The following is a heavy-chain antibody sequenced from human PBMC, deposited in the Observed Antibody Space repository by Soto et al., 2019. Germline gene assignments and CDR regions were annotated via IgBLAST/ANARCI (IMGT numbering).Heavy chain of an antibody. D-gene: IGHD3-22*01. CDR2: INHSGST. Sequence: QVQLQQWGAGLLKPSETLSLTCAVYGGSFSGYYWSWIRQPPGKGLEWIGEINHSGSTNYNPSLKSRVTISVDTSKNQFSLKLSSVTAADTALYYCARGHGYYDSSGYYYVGDYWGQGTLVTVSS. CDR1: GGSFSGYY. V-gene: IGHV4-34*01. J-gene: IGHJ4*02. CDR3: ARGHGYYDSSGYYYVGDY.